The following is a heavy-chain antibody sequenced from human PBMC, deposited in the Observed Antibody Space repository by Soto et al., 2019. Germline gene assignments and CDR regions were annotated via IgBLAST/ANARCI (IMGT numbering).Heavy chain of an antibody. CDR3: ARRHSSSTAFDP. Sequence: EVQLVQSGAEVKKHGESLRISCKGSGYSFTSYWINWVRQMPGKGLEWMGRIDPSDSYTNYSPSFQGHVTISADKSISTAYLQSSSLKASDTAMYYCARRHSSSTAFDPWGQGTLVTVSS. D-gene: IGHD6-13*01. J-gene: IGHJ5*02. V-gene: IGHV5-10-1*01. CDR2: IDPSDSYT. CDR1: GYSFTSYW.